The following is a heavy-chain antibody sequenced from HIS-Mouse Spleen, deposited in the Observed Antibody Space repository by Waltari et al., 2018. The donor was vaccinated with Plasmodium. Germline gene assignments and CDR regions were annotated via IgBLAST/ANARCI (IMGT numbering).Heavy chain of an antibody. CDR3: ARAPRYYGMDV. CDR1: GFTVRSNY. D-gene: IGHD6-6*01. CDR2: IYRGGRT. Sequence: EVQLVESGGGLIQPGGSLRLSCAASGFTVRSNYMSWVRQAPGKGLELVSVIYRGGRTDYADPVKGRFTISRDNSKNTLYLQMNSLRAEDTAVYYCARAPRYYGMDVWGQGTTVTVSS. V-gene: IGHV3-53*01. J-gene: IGHJ6*02.